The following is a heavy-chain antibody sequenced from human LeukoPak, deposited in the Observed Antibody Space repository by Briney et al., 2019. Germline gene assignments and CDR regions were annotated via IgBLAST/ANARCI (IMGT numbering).Heavy chain of an antibody. CDR2: IKRDGSEM. V-gene: IGHV3-7*01. CDR1: GFTFSTYW. CDR3: VREGQLIWFGESLDS. J-gene: IGHJ4*02. Sequence: PGGSLRLSCAASGFTFSTYWMSWVRQAPGKGLEWVANIKRDGSEMNYVDSVKGRFSVSRDNARNSLYLQMNTLGAEDTAVYYCVREGQLIWFGESLDSWGQGTLVTVSS. D-gene: IGHD3-10*01.